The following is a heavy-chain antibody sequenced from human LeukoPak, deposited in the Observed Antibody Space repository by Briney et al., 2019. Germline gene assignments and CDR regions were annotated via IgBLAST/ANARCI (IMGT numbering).Heavy chain of an antibody. CDR3: ASGDGYNSYYFDY. Sequence: PSQTLSLTCAISGDIVSNNNAAWNWIRQSPSRGLEWLGRTYYRSEWYFDYALSVRSRITINPDTSKNQFSLKLSSVTAADTAVYYCASGDGYNSYYFDYWGQGTLVTVSS. V-gene: IGHV6-1*01. J-gene: IGHJ4*02. CDR1: GDIVSNNNAA. D-gene: IGHD5-24*01. CDR2: TYYRSEWYF.